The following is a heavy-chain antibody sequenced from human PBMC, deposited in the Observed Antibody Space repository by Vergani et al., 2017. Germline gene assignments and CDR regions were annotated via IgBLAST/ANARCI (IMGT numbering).Heavy chain of an antibody. CDR2: IRNKANDYTT. V-gene: IGHV3-72*01. D-gene: IGHD1-1*01. CDR3: VRVKGSNWNDHLYDI. J-gene: IGHJ3*02. Sequence: VQLVESGGGVVQPGRSLRLSCAASGFTFSSYGLHWVRQAPGEGFEWVGRIRNKANDYTTQYAASVKGRFTISRDDSKSYLYLQMNSLQTEDTALYYCVRVKGSNWNDHLYDIWGQGTLVTVSS. CDR1: GFTFSSYG.